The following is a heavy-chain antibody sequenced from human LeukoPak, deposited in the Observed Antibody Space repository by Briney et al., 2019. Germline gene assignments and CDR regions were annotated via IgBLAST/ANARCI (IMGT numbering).Heavy chain of an antibody. D-gene: IGHD1-26*01. CDR3: ATWVTTSMGGYFQH. J-gene: IGHJ1*01. V-gene: IGHV3-48*03. CDR2: IINWGYTA. CDR1: GFTFSHSD. Sequence: GGSLRLSCAVSGFTFSHSDMSWVRQAPGKGLEWVSYIINWGYTAFYSDSVKGRFTISRDDAKNSLYMQMNSLRAEDTAVYYCATWVTTSMGGYFQHWGQGTLVIVSS.